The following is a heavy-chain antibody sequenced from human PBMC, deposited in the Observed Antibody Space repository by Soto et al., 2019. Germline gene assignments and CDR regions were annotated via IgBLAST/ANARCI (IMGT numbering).Heavy chain of an antibody. CDR2: IYYSGST. J-gene: IGHJ4*02. V-gene: IGHV4-61*01. D-gene: IGHD5-12*01. CDR3: ARTGGDRDGYNWRYFGY. Sequence: PSETLSLTCTVSGGSVSSGSYYWSWIRQPPGKGLEWIGYIYYSGSTNYNPSLKSRVTISVDTSKNQFSLKLSSVTAADTAVYYCARTGGDRDGYNWRYFGYWGQGTLVTVSS. CDR1: GGSVSSGSYY.